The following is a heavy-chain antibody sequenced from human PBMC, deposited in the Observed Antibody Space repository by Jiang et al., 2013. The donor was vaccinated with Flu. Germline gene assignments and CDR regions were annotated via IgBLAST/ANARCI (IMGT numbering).Heavy chain of an antibody. CDR1: GGTFSSYA. D-gene: IGHD4-17*01. Sequence: SSVKVSCKASGGTFSSYAISWVRQAPGQGLEWMGRIIPILGIANYAQKFQGRVTITADKSTSTAYMELSSLRSEDTAVYYCARWPYTVTDAFDIWGQGTMVTVSS. CDR2: IIPILGIA. CDR3: ARWPYTVTDAFDI. J-gene: IGHJ3*02. V-gene: IGHV1-69*04.